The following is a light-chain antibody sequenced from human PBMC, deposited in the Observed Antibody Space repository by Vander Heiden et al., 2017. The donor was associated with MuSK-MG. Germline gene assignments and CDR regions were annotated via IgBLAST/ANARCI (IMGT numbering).Light chain of an antibody. CDR1: QSISSY. CDR3: QQSYSTPLT. CDR2: AAS. V-gene: IGKV1-39*01. Sequence: DIPMTQSPSSLSASVGDRVTITCRASQSISSYLNWYQQKPGKAPKLLIYAASSLQSGVPSRFSGSGSGTDFTLTISSLQPEDFATYYCQQSYSTPLTSGGGTKVEIK. J-gene: IGKJ4*01.